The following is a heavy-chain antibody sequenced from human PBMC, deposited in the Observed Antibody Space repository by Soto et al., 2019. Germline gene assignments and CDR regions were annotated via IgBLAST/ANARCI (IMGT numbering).Heavy chain of an antibody. J-gene: IGHJ6*02. V-gene: IGHV4-31*03. CDR1: GGSISSGYY. CDR3: ARDAPVALSVPISMDV. Sequence: QVQLQESGPGLVKPSQTLSLTCTVSGGSISSGYYWSWIRQHPGKGLEWIGYIYYSGNTYYNPSLKSRVSISLDTSKSQFSLKLDSVTAADTAVYYCARDAPVALSVPISMDVWGQGTTVTVSS. D-gene: IGHD3-3*02. CDR2: IYYSGNT.